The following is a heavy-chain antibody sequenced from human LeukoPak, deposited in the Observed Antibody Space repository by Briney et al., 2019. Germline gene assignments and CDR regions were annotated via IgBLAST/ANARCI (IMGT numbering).Heavy chain of an antibody. CDR3: ARGGWSLDY. Sequence: SETLSLTXTVSSGSISNNYWSWIRQRLGKGLEWIGYIYYSGNTNYNPSLKSRVTISVDTSKNQFSLKVRSVTTADTAVYYCARGGWSLDYWGQGALVTVSS. D-gene: IGHD6-19*01. J-gene: IGHJ4*02. V-gene: IGHV4-59*01. CDR2: IYYSGNT. CDR1: SGSISNNY.